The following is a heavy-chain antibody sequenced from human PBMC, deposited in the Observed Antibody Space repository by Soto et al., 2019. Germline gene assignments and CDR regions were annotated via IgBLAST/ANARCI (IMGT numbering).Heavy chain of an antibody. J-gene: IGHJ4*02. Sequence: QVQLQESGPGLVKPSETLSLTCTVSGGSISSYYWSWIRQPPGKGLGWIGYIYYSGSTNYNPSLKSRVTISVDTSKNQFSLKLSSVTAADTAVYYCARVERHDSSGYFTYYFDYWGQGTLVTVSS. V-gene: IGHV4-59*01. CDR1: GGSISSYY. CDR2: IYYSGST. D-gene: IGHD3-22*01. CDR3: ARVERHDSSGYFTYYFDY.